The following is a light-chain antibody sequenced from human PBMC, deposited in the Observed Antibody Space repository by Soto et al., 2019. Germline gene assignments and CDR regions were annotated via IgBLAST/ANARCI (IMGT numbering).Light chain of an antibody. CDR2: EAS. CDR1: QSISSW. V-gene: IGKV1-5*03. J-gene: IGKJ3*01. Sequence: DIQMSQSPSTLSASVGDRVTITCRASQSISSWLAWYQQRPGKAPKLLIYEASTLESGVPSRFSGSGSGTDFTLTISSLQPEDFATYYCLQDYNYPHTFGPGTKVDIK. CDR3: LQDYNYPHT.